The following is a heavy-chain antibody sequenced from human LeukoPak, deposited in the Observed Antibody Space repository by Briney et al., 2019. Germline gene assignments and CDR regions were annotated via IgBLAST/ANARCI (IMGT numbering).Heavy chain of an antibody. Sequence: GGSLRLSCAASGFTFSSYWMDWVRQAPGKGLEWVANIKQDGSEKYYVDSVKGRFTISRDNAKNSLYLQMNSLGGDDTAIYYCATYNSVNAREFQYWGQGTLVTVPS. CDR1: GFTFSSYW. V-gene: IGHV3-7*01. J-gene: IGHJ1*01. CDR3: ATYNSVNAREFQY. D-gene: IGHD5/OR15-5a*01. CDR2: IKQDGSEK.